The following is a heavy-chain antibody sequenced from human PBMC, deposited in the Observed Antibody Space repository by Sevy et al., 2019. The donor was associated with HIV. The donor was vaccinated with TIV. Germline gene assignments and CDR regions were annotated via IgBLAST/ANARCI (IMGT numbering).Heavy chain of an antibody. CDR3: ARPYGSGSWEAFDV. Sequence: GGSLRLSCTASGFPFSSYMMNWVRQAPGKGLEWVASISYSSNYIYYADSLKGRFTISRDNAKNSLFLQMNSLRAEDTAVYYCARPYGSGSWEAFDVWGQGTMVTVSS. V-gene: IGHV3-21*01. CDR2: ISYSSNYI. CDR1: GFPFSSYM. D-gene: IGHD3-10*01. J-gene: IGHJ3*01.